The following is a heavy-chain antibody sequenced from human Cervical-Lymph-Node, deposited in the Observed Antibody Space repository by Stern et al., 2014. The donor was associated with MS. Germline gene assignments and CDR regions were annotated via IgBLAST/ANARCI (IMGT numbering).Heavy chain of an antibody. D-gene: IGHD5-24*01. Sequence: QVQLGQSGAEVKKPGASVKVSCETSGFRFTDYYIHWVRQAPGQGLEWMGCINPKNGDTHSAQKFQGRFTMTRDTSISTGYMELNSLKSDDTAMYYCGRGIKTFDPWGQGTLVTVSS. CDR3: GRGIKTFDP. CDR1: GFRFTDYY. CDR2: INPKNGDT. V-gene: IGHV1-2*02. J-gene: IGHJ5*02.